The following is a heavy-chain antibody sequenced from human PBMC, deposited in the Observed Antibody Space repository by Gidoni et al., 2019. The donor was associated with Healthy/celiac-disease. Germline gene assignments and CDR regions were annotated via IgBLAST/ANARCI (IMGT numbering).Heavy chain of an antibody. Sequence: EVQLVESGGGLVQPGGSLKLSCAASGFTLSGSALHWVRQASGKGLEWVGRIRSKANRYATAYAASVKGRFTISRDDSKNTAYLQMNSLKTEDTAVYYCTCLGAQIDWLLFRPIDYWGQGTLVTVSS. V-gene: IGHV3-73*01. CDR2: IRSKANRYAT. CDR1: GFTLSGSA. D-gene: IGHD3-9*01. CDR3: TCLGAQIDWLLFRPIDY. J-gene: IGHJ4*02.